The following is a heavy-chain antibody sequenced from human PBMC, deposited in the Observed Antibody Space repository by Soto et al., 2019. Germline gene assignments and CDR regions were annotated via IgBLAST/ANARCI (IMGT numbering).Heavy chain of an antibody. D-gene: IGHD3-3*01. Sequence: PGGSLRLSCAASGFTFSSYSMNWVRQAPGKGLEWVSSISSSSSYIYYADSVKGRFTISRDNAKNSLYLQMNSLRAEDTAVYYCARVLPRSSLEWLPINWFDPWGQGTLVTVSS. J-gene: IGHJ5*02. CDR1: GFTFSSYS. CDR3: ARVLPRSSLEWLPINWFDP. CDR2: ISSSSSYI. V-gene: IGHV3-21*01.